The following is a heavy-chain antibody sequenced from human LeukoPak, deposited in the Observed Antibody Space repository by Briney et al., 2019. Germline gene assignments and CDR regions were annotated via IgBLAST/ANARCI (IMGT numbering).Heavy chain of an antibody. CDR1: GGSISSSGYY. CDR3: AVTMIVAEEYYFDY. Sequence: SETLSLTCTVSGGSISSSGYYWGWIRQPPGKGLEWIGSIYYSGSTYYNPSLKSRVTISVDTSKNQFSLKLSSVTAADTAVYYCAVTMIVAEEYYFDYWGQGTLVTVSS. V-gene: IGHV4-39*01. D-gene: IGHD3-22*01. CDR2: IYYSGST. J-gene: IGHJ4*02.